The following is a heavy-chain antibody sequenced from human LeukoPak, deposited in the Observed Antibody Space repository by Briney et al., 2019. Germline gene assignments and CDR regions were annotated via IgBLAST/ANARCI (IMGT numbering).Heavy chain of an antibody. D-gene: IGHD6-19*01. Sequence: GGSLRLSCAASRFTVSSSYMNWVRQAPGKGLEWVSLIDSGGYTYYADSVKGRFTISRDNSKNTLYLQLSSLRGEDMAVYYCARGGSGWYAFDSWGQGTLVTVSS. CDR1: RFTVSSSY. CDR3: ARGGSGWYAFDS. CDR2: IDSGGYT. V-gene: IGHV3-66*01. J-gene: IGHJ4*02.